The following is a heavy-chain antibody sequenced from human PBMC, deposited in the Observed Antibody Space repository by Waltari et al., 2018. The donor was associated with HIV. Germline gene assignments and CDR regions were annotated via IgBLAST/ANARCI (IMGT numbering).Heavy chain of an antibody. Sequence: EVQLVASGGGLIEPGGALRVSCAASVVPLRSNYMIWVRQAPGKGLEWVSVIYSGGSRYYADSVKGRFIISRDNSKNTVSLHMNSLRAEDTAVYYCARDPRSSGYYGMDVWGQGIKVTVSS. CDR3: ARDPRSSGYYGMDV. D-gene: IGHD1-26*01. CDR2: IYSGGSR. CDR1: VVPLRSNY. V-gene: IGHV3-53*01. J-gene: IGHJ6*02.